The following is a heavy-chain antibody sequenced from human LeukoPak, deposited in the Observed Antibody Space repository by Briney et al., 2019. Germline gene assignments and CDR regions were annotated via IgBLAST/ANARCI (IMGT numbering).Heavy chain of an antibody. CDR1: GGTFSRYA. CDR2: IIPIFGTA. Sequence: SVKVSCKASGGTFSRYAISWVRQAPGQGLEWMGRIIPIFGTANYAQKFQGRVTITTDESTSTAYMELSSLRSEDTAVYYCAREELHIGDTAMVLNDYWGQGTLVTVSS. CDR3: AREELHIGDTAMVLNDY. V-gene: IGHV1-69*05. J-gene: IGHJ4*02. D-gene: IGHD5-18*01.